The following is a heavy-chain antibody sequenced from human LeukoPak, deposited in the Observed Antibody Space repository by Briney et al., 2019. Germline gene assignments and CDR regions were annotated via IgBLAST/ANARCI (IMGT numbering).Heavy chain of an antibody. CDR1: GFTLSDYY. J-gene: IGHJ4*02. CDR2: ISSSGSTI. CDR3: ARVRMDYGSGSPADY. Sequence: GTLRLSCAASGFTLSDYYMSWIRQAPGKGLEWVSYISSSGSTIYYADSVKGRFTISRDNAKNSLYLQMNSLRAEDTAVYYCARVRMDYGSGSPADYWGQGTLVTVSS. V-gene: IGHV3-11*01. D-gene: IGHD3-10*01.